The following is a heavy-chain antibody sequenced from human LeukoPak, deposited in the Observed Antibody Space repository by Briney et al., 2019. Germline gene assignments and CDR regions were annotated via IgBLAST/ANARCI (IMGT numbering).Heavy chain of an antibody. Sequence: ASVKVSCKASGYTFTGYYMHWVRQAPGQGLEWMGWINPNSGGTNYAQKFQGRVTMTRATSISTAYMELSRLRSDDTAVYYCARAGDGYNWGAFDIWGQGTMVTVSS. J-gene: IGHJ3*02. CDR2: INPNSGGT. CDR3: ARAGDGYNWGAFDI. D-gene: IGHD5-24*01. V-gene: IGHV1-2*02. CDR1: GYTFTGYY.